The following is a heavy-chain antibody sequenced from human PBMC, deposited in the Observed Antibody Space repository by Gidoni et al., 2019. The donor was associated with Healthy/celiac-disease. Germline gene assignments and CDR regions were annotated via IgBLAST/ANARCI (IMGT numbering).Heavy chain of an antibody. D-gene: IGHD1-26*01. J-gene: IGHJ4*02. Sequence: EVQLVESGGGLVQPGGSLKLSCAASGFPFSGAALHWVRQASGQGLEWVGRIRSKANSYATAYAASVKGRFTISRDDSKNTAYLQMNSLKTEDTAVYYCTRRVGATDYWGQGTLVTVSS. V-gene: IGHV3-73*01. CDR1: GFPFSGAA. CDR3: TRRVGATDY. CDR2: IRSKANSYAT.